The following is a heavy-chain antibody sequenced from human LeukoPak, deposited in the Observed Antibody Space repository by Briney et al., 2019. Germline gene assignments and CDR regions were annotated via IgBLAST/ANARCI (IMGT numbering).Heavy chain of an antibody. CDR1: GFTFSSYG. CDR2: IWYDGSNK. CDR3: ARVVDGDYSFDY. D-gene: IGHD4-17*01. Sequence: GGSLRLSCAASGFTFSSYGMHWVRQAPGKGLEWVAVIWYDGSNKYYADSVKGRFTISRDNSKNTLYLQMNSLRAEDTAVYYCARVVDGDYSFDYWGQGTLVTVSS. V-gene: IGHV3-33*01. J-gene: IGHJ4*02.